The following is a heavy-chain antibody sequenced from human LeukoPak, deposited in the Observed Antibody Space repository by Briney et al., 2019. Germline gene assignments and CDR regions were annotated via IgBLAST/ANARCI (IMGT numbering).Heavy chain of an antibody. D-gene: IGHD1-26*01. V-gene: IGHV3-49*04. CDR2: IRSKAYGGTT. Sequence: GGSLRLSCTASGFTFGDYAMSWVRQAPGKGLEWVGFIRSKAYGGTTEYAASVKGRFTISRDDSKGIAYLQMNSLKTEDTAVYYCTRQYSGSRSSGFDYWGQGTLVTASS. CDR3: TRQYSGSRSSGFDY. J-gene: IGHJ4*02. CDR1: GFTFGDYA.